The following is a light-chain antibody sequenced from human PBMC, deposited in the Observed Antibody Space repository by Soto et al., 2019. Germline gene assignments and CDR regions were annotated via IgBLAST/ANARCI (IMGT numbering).Light chain of an antibody. V-gene: IGLV1-47*01. CDR3: TVWDDRLRGRL. CDR1: SSRIESNY. J-gene: IGLJ2*01. CDR2: RNN. Sequence: QSVLTQPPSASGTPGQRVTISCSGTSSRIESNYVYWYQQLPGTAPRLLIYRNNQRPSGVPDRFSGSKSGTSAALAISALRYEDEADYYCTVWDDRLRGRLFGGGTKGTVL.